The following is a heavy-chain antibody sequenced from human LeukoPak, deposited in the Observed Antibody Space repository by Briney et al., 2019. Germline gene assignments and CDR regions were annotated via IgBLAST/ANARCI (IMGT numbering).Heavy chain of an antibody. V-gene: IGHV3-48*03. Sequence: PGGSLRLSCAASGFTFSAYEMNWVRQAPGKGLESVSYISGSGTTKSYADSVKGRFTISRDNAKNLVFLQMNSLRAEDTAVYYCVRDGRGYCGSTSCRPFDYWGQGILVTVSS. CDR1: GFTFSAYE. J-gene: IGHJ4*02. D-gene: IGHD2-2*01. CDR2: ISGSGTTK. CDR3: VRDGRGYCGSTSCRPFDY.